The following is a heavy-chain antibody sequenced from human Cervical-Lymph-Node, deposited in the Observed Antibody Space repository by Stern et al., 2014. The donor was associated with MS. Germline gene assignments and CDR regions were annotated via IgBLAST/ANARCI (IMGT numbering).Heavy chain of an antibody. V-gene: IGHV1-18*01. Sequence: QVQLVQSAAEVKKPGASVQVSSQASGYTFTSYGISWVRQAPGQGIEWMGCISAYNGNTNYAQKLQGRVAMTTDTSTSTAYMELMSLRSDDTAVYYCARGLLGSENAFDIWGQGTMVTVSS. J-gene: IGHJ3*02. CDR3: ARGLLGSENAFDI. D-gene: IGHD2-15*01. CDR1: GYTFTSYG. CDR2: ISAYNGNT.